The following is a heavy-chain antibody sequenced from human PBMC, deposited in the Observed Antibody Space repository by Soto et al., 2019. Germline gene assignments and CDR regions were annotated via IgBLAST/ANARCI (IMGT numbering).Heavy chain of an antibody. CDR1: GFSFSDHY. Sequence: LVESGGGLVQPGGSLRLSCAASGFSFSDHYIAWVRQAPGKGLDWIAIVRKKGNNYSTDYGASVQGRFTVSRDDSKDSLYLQMHSRNTEDTAMYFCTRVRSGGSFDIWGQGTLVTVSS. J-gene: IGHJ3*02. CDR3: TRVRSGGSFDI. D-gene: IGHD6-19*01. V-gene: IGHV3-72*01. CDR2: VRKKGNNYST.